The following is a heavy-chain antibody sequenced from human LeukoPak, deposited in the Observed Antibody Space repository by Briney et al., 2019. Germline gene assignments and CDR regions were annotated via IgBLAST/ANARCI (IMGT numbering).Heavy chain of an antibody. CDR1: GGSISSSSYY. Sequence: PSETLSLTCTVSGGSISSSSYYWAWIRQPPGKGLEWIGSIYYSGSTYYNPSLKSRVTISVDTSKNQFSLKLNSVTAADTAVYYCASSPNREDDYFDYWGQGTLVTVSS. V-gene: IGHV4-39*01. D-gene: IGHD1-26*01. J-gene: IGHJ4*02. CDR3: ASSPNREDDYFDY. CDR2: IYYSGST.